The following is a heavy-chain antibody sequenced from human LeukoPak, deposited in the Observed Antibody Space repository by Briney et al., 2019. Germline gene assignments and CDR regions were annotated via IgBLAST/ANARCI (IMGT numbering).Heavy chain of an antibody. CDR3: AREELLIVGATDGMDV. Sequence: GRSLRLSCAASGFTFSSYGMHWVRQAPGKGLEWVAVIWYDGSNKYYADSVKGRFTISRDNSKNTLYLQMNSLRAEDTAVYYCAREELLIVGATDGMDVWGQGTTVTVSS. J-gene: IGHJ6*02. D-gene: IGHD1-26*01. V-gene: IGHV3-33*01. CDR1: GFTFSSYG. CDR2: IWYDGSNK.